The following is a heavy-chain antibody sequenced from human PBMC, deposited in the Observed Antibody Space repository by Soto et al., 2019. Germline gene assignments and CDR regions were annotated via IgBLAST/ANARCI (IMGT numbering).Heavy chain of an antibody. CDR1: GGTFSDYA. J-gene: IGHJ6*02. CDR2: IVPRFGSP. CDR3: ARDRIQLRLGKYSFNGMDV. V-gene: IGHV1-69*06. Sequence: QVQLVQSGAEMRKPGSSLRVSCKASGGTFSDYAFSWVRQAPGQGLEWMGGIVPRFGSPNYAQKFGGRATITADTSSSTVYMALTSLRVDDTAVYFCARDRIQLRLGKYSFNGMDVWGQGTTIIVSS. D-gene: IGHD3-16*01.